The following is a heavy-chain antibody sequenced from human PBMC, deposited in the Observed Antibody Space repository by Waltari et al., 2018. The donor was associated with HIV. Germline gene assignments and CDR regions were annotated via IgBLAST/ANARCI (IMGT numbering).Heavy chain of an antibody. CDR3: ARESGYSSSWMYRWFDP. Sequence: QVQLVQSGAEVKKPGAAVTVSCKAAGYTFNGYYLNWLRQATGQGLEWMGRINPNSGATKYAQNFQGRVTMTSDTSISTAYMELNRLTSDDTAVYYCARESGYSSSWMYRWFDPWGQGTLVTVSS. D-gene: IGHD6-13*01. CDR2: INPNSGAT. V-gene: IGHV1-2*06. J-gene: IGHJ5*02. CDR1: GYTFNGYY.